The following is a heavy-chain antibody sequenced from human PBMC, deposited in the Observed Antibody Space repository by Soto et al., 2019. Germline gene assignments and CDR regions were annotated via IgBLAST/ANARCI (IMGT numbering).Heavy chain of an antibody. Sequence: KPSETLSLTCTVSGGSISSSSYYWGWIRQPPGKGLEWIGSIYYSGSTYYNPSLKSRVTISVDTSKNQFSLKLSSVTAADTAVYYCARSFYDFWSGLDYWGQGTLVTVSS. D-gene: IGHD3-3*01. V-gene: IGHV4-39*01. CDR3: ARSFYDFWSGLDY. CDR1: GGSISSSSYY. J-gene: IGHJ4*02. CDR2: IYYSGST.